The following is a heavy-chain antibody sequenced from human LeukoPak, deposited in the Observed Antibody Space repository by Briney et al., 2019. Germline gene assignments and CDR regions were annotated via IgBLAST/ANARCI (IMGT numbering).Heavy chain of an antibody. CDR1: GGSFSGYY. D-gene: IGHD4-17*01. CDR3: ARAPPQGYGDYADDY. CDR2: INHSGST. Sequence: SETLSLTCAVYGGSFSGYYWSWIRRPPGKGLEWIGEINHSGSTNYNPSLKSRVTISVDTSKNQFSLKLSSVTAADTAVYYCARAPPQGYGDYADDYWGQGTLVTVSS. V-gene: IGHV4-34*01. J-gene: IGHJ4*02.